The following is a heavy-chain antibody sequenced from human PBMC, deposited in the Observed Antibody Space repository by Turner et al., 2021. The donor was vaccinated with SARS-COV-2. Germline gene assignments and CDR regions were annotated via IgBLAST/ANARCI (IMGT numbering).Heavy chain of an antibody. J-gene: IGHJ4*02. D-gene: IGHD6-13*01. CDR2: IIPILGNA. CDR1: GGTFSPYA. CDR3: ARVGVGGSSWPKDFDY. Sequence: QVQLVQSGAEVKKPGSSVKVSCKASGGTFSPYAISWVRQAPGQGLEGMGRIIPILGNANNARKCKGRITMTADESTGTAYMGLSSLRSEDTAVCYGARVGVGGSSWPKDFDYWGQGTLVTVSS. V-gene: IGHV1-69*18.